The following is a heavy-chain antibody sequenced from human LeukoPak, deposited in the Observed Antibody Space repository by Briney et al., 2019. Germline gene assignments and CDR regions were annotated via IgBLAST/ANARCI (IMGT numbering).Heavy chain of an antibody. CDR3: RSYRH. D-gene: IGHD3-16*02. V-gene: IGHV3-43*02. CDR1: GFTFDDYA. CDR2: IIRDGTTS. J-gene: IGHJ4*02. Sequence: PGGFLRLSCAASGFTFDDYAMHWVRQTPGKGLEWVSLIIRDGTTSHLAASVKGRFTVSRDNSKGSLYLRMNSLTSEDAGLYYYRSYRHWGQGSVVTVSS.